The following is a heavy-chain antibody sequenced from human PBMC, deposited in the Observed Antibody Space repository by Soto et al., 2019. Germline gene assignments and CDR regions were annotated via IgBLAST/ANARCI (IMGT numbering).Heavy chain of an antibody. CDR1: GFTFSSYA. CDR2: ISDDGSNK. Sequence: GGSLRLSCAASGFTFSSYAMHWVRQAPGKGLEWVAVISDDGSNKYYADSVKGRFTISRDNSKNTLYLQMNSLRAEDTAVYYCAKEFPMVDFDYWGQGTLVTVSS. V-gene: IGHV3-30*04. CDR3: AKEFPMVDFDY. J-gene: IGHJ4*02. D-gene: IGHD3-10*01.